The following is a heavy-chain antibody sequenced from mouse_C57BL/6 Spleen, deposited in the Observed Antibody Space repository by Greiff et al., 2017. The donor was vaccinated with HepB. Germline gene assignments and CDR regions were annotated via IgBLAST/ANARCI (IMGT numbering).Heavy chain of an antibody. CDR1: GYTFTDYY. CDR3: ACSRHFAY. V-gene: IGHV1-19*01. Sequence: LVKPGASVKMSCKASGYTFTDYYMNWVKQSHGKSLEWIGVINPYNGGTSYNQKFKGKATLTVDKSSSTAYMELNSLTSEDSAVYYCACSRHFAYWGQGTTLTVSS. CDR2: INPYNGGT. D-gene: IGHD1-1*01. J-gene: IGHJ2*01.